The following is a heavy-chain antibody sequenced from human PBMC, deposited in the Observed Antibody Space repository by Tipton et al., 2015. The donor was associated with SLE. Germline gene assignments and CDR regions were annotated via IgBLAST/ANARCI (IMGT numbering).Heavy chain of an antibody. J-gene: IGHJ4*02. V-gene: IGHV4-59*01. Sequence: TLSLTCTVSGGSISSYYWSWIRQPPGKGLEWIGYIYYSGSTNYNPSLKSRVTISVDTSKNQFSLKLNSVTAADTAVYYCARGAGSSSWYYFDYWGQGTLVTVSS. D-gene: IGHD6-13*01. CDR1: GGSISSYY. CDR3: ARGAGSSSWYYFDY. CDR2: IYYSGST.